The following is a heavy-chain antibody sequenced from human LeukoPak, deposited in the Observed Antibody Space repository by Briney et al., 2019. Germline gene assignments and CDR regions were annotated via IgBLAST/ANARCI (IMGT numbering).Heavy chain of an antibody. CDR1: GFSVTNNY. CDR3: AITTRRSPDFDY. D-gene: IGHD1-1*01. CDR2: FYVGGAT. V-gene: IGHV3-53*01. J-gene: IGHJ4*02. Sequence: GGSLRLSCAVSGFSVTNNYMSWVRQAPGKGLEWVSVFYVGGATYYADSVKGRFTISRDNSENTLYLQMKSLRAEDTAVYYCAITTRRSPDFDYWGQGTLVTVSS.